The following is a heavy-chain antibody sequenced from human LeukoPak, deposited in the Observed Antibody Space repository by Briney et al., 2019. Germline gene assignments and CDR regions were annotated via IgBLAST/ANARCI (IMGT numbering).Heavy chain of an antibody. J-gene: IGHJ4*02. Sequence: GASVKVSCKASGYTFTSYGISWVRQAPGQGLEWMGWISAYNGNTNYAQKLQGRVTMTTDTSTSTAYTELRSLRSDDTAVYYCARGSMITFGGVIIPTPFDYWGQGTLVTVSS. CDR2: ISAYNGNT. CDR1: GYTFTSYG. CDR3: ARGSMITFGGVIIPTPFDY. D-gene: IGHD3-16*01. V-gene: IGHV1-18*01.